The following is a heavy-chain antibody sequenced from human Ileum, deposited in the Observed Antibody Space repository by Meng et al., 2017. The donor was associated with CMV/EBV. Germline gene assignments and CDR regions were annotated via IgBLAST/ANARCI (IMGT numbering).Heavy chain of an antibody. CDR2: IYYSGST. V-gene: IGHV4-61*01. Sequence: QRQESGPGLVKPSETLSLTCTVSGGSIVNDIPQYSWTWIRQPPGKGLEWIGYIYYSGSTNYNPSLKSRVTISVDTSKNQFSLKLSSVTAADTAVYYCARSPLGGGYDLGGVFDYWGQGTLVTVSS. J-gene: IGHJ4*02. CDR3: ARSPLGGGYDLGGVFDY. D-gene: IGHD5-12*01. CDR1: GGSIVNDIPQYS.